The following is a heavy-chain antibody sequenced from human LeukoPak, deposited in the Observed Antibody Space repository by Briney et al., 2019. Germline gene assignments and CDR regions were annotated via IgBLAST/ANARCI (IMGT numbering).Heavy chain of an antibody. CDR1: GGSFSAYY. CDR3: ACSIAVAGTSFDY. J-gene: IGHJ4*02. Sequence: SETLSLTCAVYGGSFSAYYWSWIRQPPGKGLEWIGEINHSGNTNYNPSLKSRVTISVDKSKNQFSLKLSSVTAADTAVYYCACSIAVAGTSFDYWGQGTLVTVSS. V-gene: IGHV4-34*01. CDR2: INHSGNT. D-gene: IGHD6-19*01.